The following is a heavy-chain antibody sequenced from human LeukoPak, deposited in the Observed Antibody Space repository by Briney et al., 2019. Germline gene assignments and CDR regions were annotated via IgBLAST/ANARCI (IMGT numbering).Heavy chain of an antibody. CDR2: IYTSGST. CDR1: GGSISSYY. V-gene: IGHV4-4*07. CDR3: ARGTASYYYDSSGYPRWPPDYFDY. D-gene: IGHD3-22*01. J-gene: IGHJ4*02. Sequence: SETLSLTCTVSGGSISSYYWSWIRQPAGKGLEWIGRIYTSGSTNYNPSLKSRVTMSVDTSKNQFSLKLSSVTAADTAVYYCARGTASYYYDSSGYPRWPPDYFDYWGQGTLVTVSS.